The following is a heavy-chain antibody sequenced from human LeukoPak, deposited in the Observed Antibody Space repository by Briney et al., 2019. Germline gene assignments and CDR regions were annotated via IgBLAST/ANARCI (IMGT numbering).Heavy chain of an antibody. Sequence: GGSLRLSCAVSGFNFNSCWMNWVRQAPGKGLEWVANIKQDESEKNYVDSVKGRFTISRDNANNLLHLQMNNLRADDTAVYYCARRSGYYCDAFDVWGQGTMVTVSS. CDR1: GFNFNSCW. J-gene: IGHJ3*01. CDR2: IKQDESEK. V-gene: IGHV3-7*01. CDR3: ARRSGYYCDAFDV. D-gene: IGHD3-22*01.